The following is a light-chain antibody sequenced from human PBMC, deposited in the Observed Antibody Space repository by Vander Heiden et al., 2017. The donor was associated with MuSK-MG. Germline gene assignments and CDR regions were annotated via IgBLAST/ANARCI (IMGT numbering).Light chain of an antibody. J-gene: IGLJ2*01. Sequence: QSALTQPASVSGSPGQSITISCTGTSGDVGSYNRVSWYQQHPGKAPKLMIYEGSKRPSGVSTRFSGSKSGNTASLTISGLQAEDEDDYYCCSYAGSVVFGGGTKLTVL. CDR2: EGS. CDR3: CSYAGSVV. CDR1: SGDVGSYNR. V-gene: IGLV2-23*01.